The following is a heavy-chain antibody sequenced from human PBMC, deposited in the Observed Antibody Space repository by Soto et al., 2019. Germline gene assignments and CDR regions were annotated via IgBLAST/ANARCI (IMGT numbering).Heavy chain of an antibody. V-gene: IGHV4-39*02. J-gene: IGHJ4*02. CDR2: IYYSGST. Sequence: SETLSLTCTVSGGSISSSSYYWGWIRQPPGKGLEWIGSIYYSGSTYYNPSLKSRVTISVDTSKNQFSLKLSSVTAADTVVYYCARERKKRNREDWFGELSVEIPFDYWGQGTLVTVSS. CDR3: ARERKKRNREDWFGELSVEIPFDY. CDR1: GGSISSSSYY. D-gene: IGHD3-10*01.